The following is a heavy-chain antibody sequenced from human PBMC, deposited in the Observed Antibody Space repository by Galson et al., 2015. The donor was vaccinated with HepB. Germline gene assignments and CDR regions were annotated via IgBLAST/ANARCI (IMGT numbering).Heavy chain of an antibody. D-gene: IGHD2-2*01. V-gene: IGHV3-48*03. Sequence: SLRLSCAASGFTFSSYEMNWVRQAPGKGLDWVSYISSSGSTIYYADSVKGRFTISRDNAKNSLYLQMNSLRAEDTAVYYCARVSGVVVGYYNWFDPWGQGTLVTVSS. CDR1: GFTFSSYE. CDR2: ISSSGSTI. J-gene: IGHJ5*02. CDR3: ARVSGVVVGYYNWFDP.